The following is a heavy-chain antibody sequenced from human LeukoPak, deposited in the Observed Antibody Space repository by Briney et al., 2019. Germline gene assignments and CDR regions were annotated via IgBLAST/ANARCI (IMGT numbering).Heavy chain of an antibody. V-gene: IGHV3-11*04. CDR3: ARDRGATNPRAFDV. CDR2: ISSSGGTI. CDR1: RFTFSDYY. J-gene: IGHJ3*01. D-gene: IGHD1-26*01. Sequence: PGGSLRLSCAASRFTFSDYYMTWIRQAPGKGLEWVSYISSSGGTIYYADSVKGRFTIPRDNAKNSLYLQMNSLRAEDTAIYYCARDRGATNPRAFDVWGQGTMVTVSS.